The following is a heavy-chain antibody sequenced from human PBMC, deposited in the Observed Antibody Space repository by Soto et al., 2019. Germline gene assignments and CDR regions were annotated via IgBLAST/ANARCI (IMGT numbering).Heavy chain of an antibody. CDR1: GFTFSSYG. D-gene: IGHD3-16*01. CDR3: AKEMRGKHLCDY. J-gene: IGHJ4*02. Sequence: QVQLVESGGGVVQPGRSLRLSCAASGFTFSSYGMHWVRQAPGKGLEWVAVISYDGSNKYYADSVKGRFTISRDNSKNTLYLEMNSLRAEDTAVYYCAKEMRGKHLCDYWGQGTLVTVSS. CDR2: ISYDGSNK. V-gene: IGHV3-30*18.